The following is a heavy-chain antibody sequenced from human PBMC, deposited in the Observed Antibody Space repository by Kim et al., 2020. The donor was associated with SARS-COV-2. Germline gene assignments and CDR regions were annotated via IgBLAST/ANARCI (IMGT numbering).Heavy chain of an antibody. CDR3: ARGPSTYGSGIYNWFDP. V-gene: IGHV4-30-4*01. Sequence: SETLSLTCTVSGGSIRSGDYYWSWIRQPPGKGLEWIGYIYYSGSTYSNPSLKSRVTISVDTSKNQFSLKLSSVTAADTAVYYCARGPSTYGSGIYNWFDPWGQGTLVTVSS. J-gene: IGHJ5*02. CDR1: GGSIRSGDYY. D-gene: IGHD3-10*01. CDR2: IYYSGST.